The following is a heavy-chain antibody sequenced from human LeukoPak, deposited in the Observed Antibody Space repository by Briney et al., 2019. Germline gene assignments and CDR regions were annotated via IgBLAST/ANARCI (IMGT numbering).Heavy chain of an antibody. J-gene: IGHJ4*02. Sequence: SETLSLTCTVSGGSISSYYWSWIRQPPGKGLEWIGYTYYSGSTNYNPSLKSRVTISLDTSKKQFSLKMNSVTAADTAVYYCARPIIPAYSSGWYYWGQGALVTVSS. V-gene: IGHV4-59*08. D-gene: IGHD6-19*01. CDR2: TYYSGST. CDR3: ARPIIPAYSSGWYY. CDR1: GGSISSYY.